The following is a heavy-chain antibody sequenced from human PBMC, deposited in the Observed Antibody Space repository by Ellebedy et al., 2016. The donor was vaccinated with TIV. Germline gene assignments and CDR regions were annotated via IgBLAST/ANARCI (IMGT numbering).Heavy chain of an antibody. CDR3: AAAGRPYDYNSMDL. CDR1: GFTFSACA. CDR2: RGGGSSHI. V-gene: IGHV3-21*04. D-gene: IGHD3-10*01. Sequence: GESLKISCAASGFTFSACAMNWVRQAPGKGLWVGGGRGGGSSHIYYARSVQGRFTVSRDNADYSLSLQMNSLRTDDTAVYYCAAAGRPYDYNSMDLWGQGTTVTVSS. J-gene: IGHJ6*02.